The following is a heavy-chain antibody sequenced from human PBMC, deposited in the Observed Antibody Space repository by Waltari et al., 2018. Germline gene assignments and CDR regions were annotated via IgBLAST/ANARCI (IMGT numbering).Heavy chain of an antibody. D-gene: IGHD2-2*01. CDR3: AREGSLYSSTGGWIGP. J-gene: IGHJ5*01. V-gene: IGHV4-59*11. CDR2: INQITGDT. Sequence: QVHLQESGPGLVKPSENLSLTCTVSNGSLNNHYWSWIRQPPGKRREWIGWINQITGDTNYNPSLESRVIISSDISKNQFSLKLTSVTAADTAIYYCAREGSLYSSTGGWIGPWGQGMLVTVSS. CDR1: NGSLNNHY.